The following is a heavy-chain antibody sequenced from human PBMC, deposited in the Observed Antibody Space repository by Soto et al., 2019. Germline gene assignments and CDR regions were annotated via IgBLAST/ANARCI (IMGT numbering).Heavy chain of an antibody. CDR3: ARVSGTYYDFWSGYYSNLHNYYYYMDV. D-gene: IGHD3-3*01. Sequence: ASVKVSCKASGYTFTSYGISWVRQAPGQGLEWMGWISAYNGNTNYAQKLQGRVTMTTDTSTSTAYMELRSLRSDDTAVYYCARVSGTYYDFWSGYYSNLHNYYYYMDVWGKGTTVTVSS. CDR1: GYTFTSYG. J-gene: IGHJ6*03. V-gene: IGHV1-18*01. CDR2: ISAYNGNT.